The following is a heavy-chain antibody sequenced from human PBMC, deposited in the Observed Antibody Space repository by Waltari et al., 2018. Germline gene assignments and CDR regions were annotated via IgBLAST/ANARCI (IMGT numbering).Heavy chain of an antibody. D-gene: IGHD2-8*01. V-gene: IGHV3-53*01. CDR1: GFTVSSNY. Sequence: EVQLVESGGGLIQPGGSLRLSCAASGFTVSSNYMSWIRQAPGKGLEYVSTIYSGGKIYYRASGRGRFTISRDNANDTLYLHMNSLRAEDTAVYYCARGGDDDNGCPFDHWGQGTLVTVSS. CDR3: ARGGDDDNGCPFDH. J-gene: IGHJ4*02. CDR2: IYSGGKI.